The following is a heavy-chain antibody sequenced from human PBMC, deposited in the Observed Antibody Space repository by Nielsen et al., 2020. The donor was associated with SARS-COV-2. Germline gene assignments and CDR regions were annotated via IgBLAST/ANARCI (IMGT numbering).Heavy chain of an antibody. J-gene: IGHJ6*03. CDR2: IYYSGTT. CDR3: ARDPGPLYYYYYMDV. V-gene: IGHV4-61*01. Sequence: GSLRLSCSVSGGSITTTTYYWSWIRQPPGKGLEWIGYIYYSGTTNYNPSLKSRITVSVDTSKNQFSLKLSSVTAADTAVYFCARDPGPLYYYYYMDVWGKGTTVTVSS. CDR1: GGSITTTTYY.